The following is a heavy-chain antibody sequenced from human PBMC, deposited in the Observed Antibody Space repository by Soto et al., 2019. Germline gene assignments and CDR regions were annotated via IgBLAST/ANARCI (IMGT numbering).Heavy chain of an antibody. CDR1: GFTFHDYA. Sequence: GGSLRLSCAASGFTFHDYAMHWVRQGQGKGLEWVSGITWNSGSIDYADSVKGRFTISRDNAKNSLYLQMNSQRPEDTALYYCAKDIREYSSGWTYFDYWGHGTLVTVSS. D-gene: IGHD6-19*01. V-gene: IGHV3-9*01. CDR3: AKDIREYSSGWTYFDY. J-gene: IGHJ4*01. CDR2: ITWNSGSI.